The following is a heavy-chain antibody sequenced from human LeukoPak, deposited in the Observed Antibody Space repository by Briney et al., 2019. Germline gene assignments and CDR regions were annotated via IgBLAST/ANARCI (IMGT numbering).Heavy chain of an antibody. Sequence: SETLSLTCTVSGGSISSNKYYWGWIRQPPGKGLEWIGSIYYSGSTYYNPTLKSRVTIFVDTSKNQFTLKLSSVTAADTAVYYCATPYSGGYQGLDIWGQGTMVTVSS. CDR3: ATPYSGGYQGLDI. V-gene: IGHV4-39*01. D-gene: IGHD1-26*01. CDR2: IYYSGST. J-gene: IGHJ3*02. CDR1: GGSISSNKYY.